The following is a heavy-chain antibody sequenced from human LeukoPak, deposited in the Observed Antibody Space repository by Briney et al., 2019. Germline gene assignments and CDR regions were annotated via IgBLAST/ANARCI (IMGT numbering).Heavy chain of an antibody. CDR1: GGSISSYY. J-gene: IGHJ4*02. CDR3: ARSGFGTTNIYSYFAY. V-gene: IGHV4-4*07. Sequence: PSETLSLTCTVSGGSISSYYWSWIRQPAGKGLEWIGRIYTSGNTYYNPSLKSRVTISADTSKNHFSLTLTSVAAADTAIYYCARSGFGTTNIYSYFAYWGQGTLVTVSS. D-gene: IGHD1-7*01. CDR2: IYTSGNT.